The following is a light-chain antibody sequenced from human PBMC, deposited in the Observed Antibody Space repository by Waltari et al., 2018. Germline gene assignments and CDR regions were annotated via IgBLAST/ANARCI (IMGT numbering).Light chain of an antibody. CDR3: QQYDNLPLT. Sequence: DAQMTQSPSSLSASVGDRVTITCQSSQDISHFLNWYQQKPGTPPKLLITDPSTLQTGVPSRFSGGRSGTQFTFTVNGLQPEDVATYFCQQYDNLPLTFGGGTKVEI. J-gene: IGKJ4*01. CDR2: DPS. CDR1: QDISHF. V-gene: IGKV1-33*01.